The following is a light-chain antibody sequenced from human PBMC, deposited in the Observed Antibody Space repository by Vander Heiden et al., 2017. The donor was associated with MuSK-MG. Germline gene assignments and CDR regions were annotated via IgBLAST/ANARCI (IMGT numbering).Light chain of an antibody. CDR2: AAS. CDR3: QRLDSYGIT. J-gene: IGKJ5*01. V-gene: IGKV1-9*01. CDR1: QGISSF. Sequence: DIQLTQSPSFLSASVGDRVTITCRASQGISSFLAWYQQEPGKAPKLLIYAASTLESGVPSRFSGSGSGTEFTLTITSLQPEDFATYYCQRLDSYGITFGQGTRLEIQ.